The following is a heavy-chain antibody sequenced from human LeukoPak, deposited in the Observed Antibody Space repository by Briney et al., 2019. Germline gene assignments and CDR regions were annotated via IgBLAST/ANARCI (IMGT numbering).Heavy chain of an antibody. CDR1: GFTFTNYA. CDR2: VSGSGDRT. J-gene: IGHJ4*02. Sequence: GGSLRLSCAASGFTFTNYAMTWVRQTPGMGLEWVSTVSGSGDRTYYADSVKGRFTISRDNSKNTLYLQMNSLSAEDTAVYYCAKSRSSSSSHFDYWGQGTLVTVSS. D-gene: IGHD2-2*01. V-gene: IGHV3-23*01. CDR3: AKSRSSSSSHFDY.